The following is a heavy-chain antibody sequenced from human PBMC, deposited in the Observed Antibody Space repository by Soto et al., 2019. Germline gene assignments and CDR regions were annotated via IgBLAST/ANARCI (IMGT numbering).Heavy chain of an antibody. CDR1: GGSFSGYY. CDR2: INHSGST. D-gene: IGHD2-15*01. V-gene: IGHV4-34*01. Sequence: SETLSLTCAVYGGSFSGYYWSWIRQPPGKGLEWIGEINHSGSTNYNPSLKSRVTISVDTSKNQFSLKLSSVTAADTAVYYCARHPPYCSGGSCYSTYYFDYWGQGTLVTVSS. J-gene: IGHJ4*02. CDR3: ARHPPYCSGGSCYSTYYFDY.